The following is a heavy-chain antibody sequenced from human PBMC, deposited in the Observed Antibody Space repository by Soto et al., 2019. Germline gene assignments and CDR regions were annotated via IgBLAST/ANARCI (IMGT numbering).Heavy chain of an antibody. D-gene: IGHD6-19*01. CDR3: ARVKAVAGVFHWFDP. Sequence: QVQLQESGPGLVKPSETLSLTCTVSGGSISSYYWSWIRQPPGKGLEWIGYIYYSGSTNYNPSLKSRVTISVDTSKNQISLKLSSVTAADTAVYYCARVKAVAGVFHWFDPWGQGTLVTVSS. V-gene: IGHV4-59*01. CDR2: IYYSGST. J-gene: IGHJ5*02. CDR1: GGSISSYY.